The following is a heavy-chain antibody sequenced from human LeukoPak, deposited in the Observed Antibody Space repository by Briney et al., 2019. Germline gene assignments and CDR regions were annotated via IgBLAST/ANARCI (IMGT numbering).Heavy chain of an antibody. V-gene: IGHV3-9*01. CDR1: GFTFDDYA. J-gene: IGHJ4*02. D-gene: IGHD6-13*01. CDR2: ISWNSGSI. Sequence: GGPLRLSCAASGFTFDDYAMHWVRQAPGKGLEWVSGISWNSGSIGCADSVKGRFTISRDNAKSSLYLQMNSLRAEDTAVYYCARGGSSWYVRDFDYWGQGTLVTVSS. CDR3: ARGGSSWYVRDFDY.